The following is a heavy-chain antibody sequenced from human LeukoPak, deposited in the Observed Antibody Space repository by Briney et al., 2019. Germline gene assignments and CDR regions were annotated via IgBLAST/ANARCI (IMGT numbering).Heavy chain of an antibody. J-gene: IGHJ4*02. V-gene: IGHV3-53*01. CDR2: FYSGEST. CDR3: ARALGSGTYYG. CDR1: GFPVASNY. D-gene: IGHD1-26*01. Sequence: GGSLRLSCAASGFPVASNYMTWVRQAPGKGLEWVACFYSGESTFYADSVKGRFTISRDASKNTVHLQMDGLRADDTAMCYCARALGSGTYYGWGQGTLVTVSS.